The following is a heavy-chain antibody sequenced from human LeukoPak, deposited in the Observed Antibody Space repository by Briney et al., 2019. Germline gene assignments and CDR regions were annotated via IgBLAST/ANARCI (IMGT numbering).Heavy chain of an antibody. Sequence: GASVKVSCKASGYTFTGYYMHWVRQAPGQGLEWMGWINPNSGGTNYAQKFQGRVTMTRDTSISTACMELSRLRSDDTAVYYCARVVGATTPPLGYWGQGTLVTVSS. CDR3: ARVVGATTPPLGY. J-gene: IGHJ4*02. D-gene: IGHD1-26*01. CDR1: GYTFTGYY. CDR2: INPNSGGT. V-gene: IGHV1-2*02.